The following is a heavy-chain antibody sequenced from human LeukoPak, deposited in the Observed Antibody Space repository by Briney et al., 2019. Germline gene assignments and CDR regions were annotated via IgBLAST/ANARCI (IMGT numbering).Heavy chain of an antibody. V-gene: IGHV3-9*01. Sequence: GGSLRLSCAASGFTFDDYAMHWVRQAPGKGLEWVSGISWNSGSIGYADSVKGRFTISRDNAKNSLYLQMNSLRAEDTALYYCAKGFRGYYDSSGFPDYWGQGTLVTVSS. D-gene: IGHD3-22*01. CDR3: AKGFRGYYDSSGFPDY. CDR1: GFTFDDYA. J-gene: IGHJ4*02. CDR2: ISWNSGSI.